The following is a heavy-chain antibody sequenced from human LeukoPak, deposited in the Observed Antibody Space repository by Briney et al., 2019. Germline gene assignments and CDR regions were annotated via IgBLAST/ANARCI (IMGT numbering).Heavy chain of an antibody. Sequence: GGSLRLSCAASGFTFSSYWMSWVRQAPGKGLEWVANIEQDGSEKDYVDSVKGRFTISRDNAKSSLYLQMNSLRAEDTAVYYCARDSGFYGMDVWGQGTTVTVSS. CDR3: ARDSGFYGMDV. CDR2: IEQDGSEK. D-gene: IGHD1-1*01. CDR1: GFTFSSYW. J-gene: IGHJ6*02. V-gene: IGHV3-7*01.